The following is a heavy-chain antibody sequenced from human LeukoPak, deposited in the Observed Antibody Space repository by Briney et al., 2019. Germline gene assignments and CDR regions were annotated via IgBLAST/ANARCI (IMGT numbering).Heavy chain of an antibody. CDR1: GGSFSGYY. D-gene: IGHD1-26*01. Sequence: SETLSLTCAVYGGSFSGYYWSWIRQPPGKGLEWIGEINHSGSTNYNPSLKSRVTISVDTSKNQFSLKLSSVTAADTAVYYCARGASGSDFDYWGQGTLVTVSS. CDR2: INHSGST. J-gene: IGHJ4*02. CDR3: ARGASGSDFDY. V-gene: IGHV4-34*01.